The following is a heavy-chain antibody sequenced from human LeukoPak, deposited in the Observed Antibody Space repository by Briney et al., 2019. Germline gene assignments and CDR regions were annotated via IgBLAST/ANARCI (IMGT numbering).Heavy chain of an antibody. CDR3: AGDQGGYYDSSGYYFDY. V-gene: IGHV1-46*01. D-gene: IGHD3-22*01. CDR2: INPSGGST. J-gene: IGHJ4*02. CDR1: GYTFTSYY. Sequence: ASVKVSCKASGYTFTSYYMHWVRQAPGQGLEWMGIINPSGGSTSYAQKFQGRVTMTRDMSTSTVYMELSSLRSEDTAVYYCAGDQGGYYDSSGYYFDYWGQGTLVTVSS.